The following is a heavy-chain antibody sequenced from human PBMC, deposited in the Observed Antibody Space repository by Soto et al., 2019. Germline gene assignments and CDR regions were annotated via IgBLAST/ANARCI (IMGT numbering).Heavy chain of an antibody. J-gene: IGHJ4*02. CDR3: AKGGSGYYDTFGY. CDR2: ISGSGSGT. Sequence: GGSLRLSCAASGFTFSSYSIYWVRQAPGKGLEWVSGISGSGSGTYYADSVKGRFTISRDNSKNTLYLLMSSLRAEDTAVYYCAKGGSGYYDTFGYWGQGTLVTVSS. D-gene: IGHD3-22*01. V-gene: IGHV3-23*01. CDR1: GFTFSSYS.